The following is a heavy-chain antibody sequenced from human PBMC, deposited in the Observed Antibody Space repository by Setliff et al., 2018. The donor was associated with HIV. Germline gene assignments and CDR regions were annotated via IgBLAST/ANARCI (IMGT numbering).Heavy chain of an antibody. V-gene: IGHV3-23*01. CDR2: ISDSGGST. J-gene: IGHJ4*02. Sequence: PGGSLRLSCAASGFTFSSAWMNWVRQAPGKGLEWVSGISDSGGSTYYADSVKGRFTISRDNSKNTLNLQMNSLRAEDTAVYYCASGYSSSSPRRDYWGQGTLVTVSS. D-gene: IGHD6-6*01. CDR3: ASGYSSSSPRRDY. CDR1: GFTFSSAW.